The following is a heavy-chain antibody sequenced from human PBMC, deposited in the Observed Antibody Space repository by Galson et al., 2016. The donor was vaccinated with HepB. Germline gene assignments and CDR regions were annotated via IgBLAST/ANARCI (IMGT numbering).Heavy chain of an antibody. V-gene: IGHV3-15*01. CDR2: IKSKTDGGTT. D-gene: IGHD1-1*01. J-gene: IGHJ6*02. Sequence: SLRLSCAGSGFTFSNAWMSWVRQAPGKGLEWVGRIKSKTDGGTTDYAAPVKGRFTIPRDDSKNTLYLQMNSLKTEDTAVYYCTTGGGNWALGMDVCGQGTTVTVS. CDR1: GFTFSNAW. CDR3: TTGGGNWALGMDV.